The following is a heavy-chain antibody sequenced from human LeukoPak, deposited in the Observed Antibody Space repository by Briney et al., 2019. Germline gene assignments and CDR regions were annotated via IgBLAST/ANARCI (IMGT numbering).Heavy chain of an antibody. Sequence: PGRSLRLSCAASGFTFDDYAMHWVRQAPGKGLEWVSGISWNSGSIGYADSVKGRFTISRDNAKNSLYLQMNSLRAGDTALYYCAKDSGWELLRGQAFDIWGQGTMVTVSS. CDR2: ISWNSGSI. V-gene: IGHV3-9*01. J-gene: IGHJ3*02. CDR1: GFTFDDYA. D-gene: IGHD1-26*01. CDR3: AKDSGWELLRGQAFDI.